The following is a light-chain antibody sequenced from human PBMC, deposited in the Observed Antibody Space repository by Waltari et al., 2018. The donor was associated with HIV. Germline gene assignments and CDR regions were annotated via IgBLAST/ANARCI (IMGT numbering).Light chain of an antibody. CDR2: DDS. Sequence: SYVLTQPPSVSVAPGQTARITCGGNNIGSKSVHWYQQKPGQAPVLVVYDDSDRPSGSTGQICDSKSGNTATLTFGRVEAGDEADDYCQVWDSSSDHVVFGGGTKLPVL. CDR3: QVWDSSSDHVV. V-gene: IGLV3-21*02. CDR1: NIGSKS. J-gene: IGLJ2*01.